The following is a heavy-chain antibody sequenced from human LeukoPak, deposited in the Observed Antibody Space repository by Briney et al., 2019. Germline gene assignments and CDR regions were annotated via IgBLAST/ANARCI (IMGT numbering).Heavy chain of an antibody. D-gene: IGHD6-13*01. Sequence: SETLSLTCTVSGGSISSYYWSWIRQPPGKGLEWIGYIYYSGSTNYNPSLKSRVTISVDTSKNQFSLKVSSVTAADTAVYYCAGALIAAAGTVPLYWGQGTLVTVSS. V-gene: IGHV4-59*01. CDR1: GGSISSYY. CDR2: IYYSGST. CDR3: AGALIAAAGTVPLY. J-gene: IGHJ4*02.